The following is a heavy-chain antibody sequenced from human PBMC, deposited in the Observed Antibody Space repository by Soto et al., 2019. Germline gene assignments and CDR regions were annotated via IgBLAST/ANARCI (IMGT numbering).Heavy chain of an antibody. D-gene: IGHD6-19*01. CDR3: ARRAVAGSSTEYYNYYYGMDV. J-gene: IGHJ6*02. CDR1: GYSFTSYW. V-gene: IGHV5-10-1*01. Sequence: GESLKISCKGSGYSFTSYWIYWVRQMPGKGLEWMGRIDPSDSYTNYSPSFQGHVTMSADKSISTAFLQWSSLKASDTAMYYCARRAVAGSSTEYYNYYYGMDVWGQGTTVTVS. CDR2: IDPSDSYT.